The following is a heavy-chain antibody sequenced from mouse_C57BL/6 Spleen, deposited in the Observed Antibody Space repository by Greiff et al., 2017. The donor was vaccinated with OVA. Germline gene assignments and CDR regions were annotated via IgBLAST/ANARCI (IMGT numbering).Heavy chain of an antibody. CDR2: IDPENGDT. V-gene: IGHV14-4*01. CDR3: TASYYSNPGFDV. J-gene: IGHJ1*03. CDR1: GFNIKDDY. Sequence: EVQVVESGAELVRPGASVKLSCTASGFNIKDDYMHWVKQRPEQGLEWIGWIDPENGDTEYASKFQGKATITADTSSNTAYLQLSSLTSEDTAVYYCTASYYSNPGFDVWGTGTTVTVSS. D-gene: IGHD2-5*01.